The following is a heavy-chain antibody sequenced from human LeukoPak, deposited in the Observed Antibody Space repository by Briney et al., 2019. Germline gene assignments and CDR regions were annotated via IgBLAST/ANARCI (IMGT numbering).Heavy chain of an antibody. J-gene: IGHJ4*02. V-gene: IGHV4-61*01. D-gene: IGHD6-19*01. CDR1: GASVRSDSYY. Sequence: SETLSLTCTVSGASVRSDSYYWGWIRQRPGKGLEWIGYAYYSGSTYYNPSLESRVSMSVDTSKNQFSLKLTSVTAADTAVFYCARGRDATGWYVFDYWGQGALVTVPS. CDR3: ARGRDATGWYVFDY. CDR2: AYYSGST.